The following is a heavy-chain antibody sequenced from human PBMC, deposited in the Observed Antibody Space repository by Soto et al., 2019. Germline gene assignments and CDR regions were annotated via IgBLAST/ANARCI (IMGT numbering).Heavy chain of an antibody. CDR3: AINIETTGIYAFHI. J-gene: IGHJ3*02. CDR2: ISSGGGST. CDR1: GFTFSNFA. D-gene: IGHD1-1*01. Sequence: EVQLLESGGALVQPGGSLRLSCAASGFTFSNFAMSWVRQAPGKGLEWVSAISSGGGSTYYADSVKGRFTISKDNSKTTLYLQMNTLSAEDTAVYYCAINIETTGIYAFHIWGQGTTVTVSS. V-gene: IGHV3-23*01.